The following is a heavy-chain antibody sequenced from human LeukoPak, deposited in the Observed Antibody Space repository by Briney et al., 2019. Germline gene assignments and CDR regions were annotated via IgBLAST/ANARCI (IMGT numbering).Heavy chain of an antibody. J-gene: IGHJ4*02. V-gene: IGHV1-18*01. CDR1: GYTFTSYG. Sequence: ASVKVSCKASGYTFTSYGISWVRQAPGQGLEWMGWISTYNGYTDYAQKFQGRVTMTTDTATSTANMELRSLRSDDTAVYYCARGCYSSTSCYTYWGQGTLVTVSS. CDR3: ARGCYSSTSCYTY. CDR2: ISTYNGYT. D-gene: IGHD2-2*02.